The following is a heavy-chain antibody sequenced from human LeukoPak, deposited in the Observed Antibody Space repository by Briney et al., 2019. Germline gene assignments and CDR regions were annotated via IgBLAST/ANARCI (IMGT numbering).Heavy chain of an antibody. J-gene: IGHJ5*02. CDR1: GYTLTELS. Sequence: GASVKVSCKVSGYTLTELSMHWVRQAPGKGLEWMGGFDPEDGETIYAQKFQGRVTMTEDTSTDTAYMELSSLRSEDTAVYYCATRSHKVWIQLQGAWFDPWGQGTLVTVSS. V-gene: IGHV1-24*01. D-gene: IGHD5-18*01. CDR3: ATRSHKVWIQLQGAWFDP. CDR2: FDPEDGET.